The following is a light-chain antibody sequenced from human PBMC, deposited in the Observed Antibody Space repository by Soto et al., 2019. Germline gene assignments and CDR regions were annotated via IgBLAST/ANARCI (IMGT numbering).Light chain of an antibody. CDR3: QHYNNWPLT. V-gene: IGKV3-15*01. CDR1: QSISAN. Sequence: EIVMTQSPATLSVSPGERATLSVRASQSISANLAWYQQKPGQTPRLLIYGASTRASGVPAKFSGSGSGTEFTLTISSLQSEDFAVYYCQHYNNWPLTFGQGTRLEIK. CDR2: GAS. J-gene: IGKJ5*01.